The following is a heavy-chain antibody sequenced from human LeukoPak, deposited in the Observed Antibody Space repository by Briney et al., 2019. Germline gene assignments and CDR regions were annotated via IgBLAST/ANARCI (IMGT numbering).Heavy chain of an antibody. CDR3: ARLSGSYGYFYYYMDV. CDR2: IYPSDSDT. D-gene: IGHD1-26*01. Sequence: GESLEISCKGYGDSLTSYWIGWVRQMPGKGLEWMGSIYPSDSDTRYSPSFQGQVTISADKSITTAYLQWSSLKASDTAMYYCARLSGSYGYFYYYMDVWGKGTSVTVSS. CDR1: GDSLTSYW. V-gene: IGHV5-51*01. J-gene: IGHJ6*03.